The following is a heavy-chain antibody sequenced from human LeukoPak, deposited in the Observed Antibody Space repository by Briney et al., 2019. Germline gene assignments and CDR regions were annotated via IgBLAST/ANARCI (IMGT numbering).Heavy chain of an antibody. CDR3: ARDTTTFDY. V-gene: IGHV3-7*01. D-gene: IGHD4-17*01. J-gene: IGHJ4*02. CDR2: IKQDGSEK. Sequence: GGSLRLSCAASGFTFSSYAMSWVRQAPGKGLEWVANIKQDGSEKYYVDSVKGRFTISRDNAKNSLYLQMNSLRAEDTAVYYCARDTTTFDYWGQGTLVTVSS. CDR1: GFTFSSYA.